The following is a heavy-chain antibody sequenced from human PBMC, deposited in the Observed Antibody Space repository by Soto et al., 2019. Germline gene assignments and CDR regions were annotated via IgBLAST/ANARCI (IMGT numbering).Heavy chain of an antibody. CDR1: GGSISSGDYY. CDR2: IYYSGST. Sequence: QVQLQESGPGLVKPSQTLSLTCTVSGGSISSGDYYWSWIRQPPGKGLEWIGYIYYSGSTYYNPSLKSRGTISVDTSKNQFSLKLSSVTAADTAVYYCAREPGGVLRFLEWLPYDAFDIWGQGTMVTVSS. D-gene: IGHD3-3*01. V-gene: IGHV4-30-4*01. CDR3: AREPGGVLRFLEWLPYDAFDI. J-gene: IGHJ3*02.